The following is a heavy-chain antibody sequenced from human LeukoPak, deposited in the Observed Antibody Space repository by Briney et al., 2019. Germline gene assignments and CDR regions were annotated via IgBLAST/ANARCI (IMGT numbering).Heavy chain of an antibody. Sequence: GGSLRLSCAASGLTFSTYAMSWVRQAPGKGLVWVSSISGSGGTTYYADSVKGRFTISRDNSKNTLYLQMNSLRAEETAVYYCARDPPYVGYYYQYYMDVWGKGTTVTVS. CDR2: ISGSGGTT. CDR1: GLTFSTYA. CDR3: ARDPPYVGYYYQYYMDV. D-gene: IGHD3-10*02. V-gene: IGHV3-23*01. J-gene: IGHJ6*03.